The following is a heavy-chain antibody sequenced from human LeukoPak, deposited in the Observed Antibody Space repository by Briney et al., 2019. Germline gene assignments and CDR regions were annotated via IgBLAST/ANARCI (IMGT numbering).Heavy chain of an antibody. CDR3: ARDYNDFWSGYSYYFDY. V-gene: IGHV3-33*08. D-gene: IGHD3-3*01. Sequence: GGSLRLSCAASGFTFNNYAMNWVRQAPGKGLEWVAVIWYDGSNKYYADSVKGRFTISRDNSKNTLYLQMNSLRAEDTAVYYCARDYNDFWSGYSYYFDYWGQGTLVTVSS. J-gene: IGHJ4*02. CDR2: IWYDGSNK. CDR1: GFTFNNYA.